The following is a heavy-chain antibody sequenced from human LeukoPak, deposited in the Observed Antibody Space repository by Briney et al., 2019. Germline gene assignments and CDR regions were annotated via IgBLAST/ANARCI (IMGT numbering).Heavy chain of an antibody. CDR1: GFTFSSYA. V-gene: IGHV3-23*01. CDR3: AKGPFILTGDFDY. J-gene: IGHJ4*02. CDR2: ISGIGGTT. Sequence: GGSLRLSCAASGFTFSSYAMNWVRQAPGKGLEWVSAISGIGGTTYYADSVRGRFTISRDNSKNTLYLQMNSLRAEDTAVYYCAKGPFILTGDFDYWGQGTLVTVSS. D-gene: IGHD7-27*01.